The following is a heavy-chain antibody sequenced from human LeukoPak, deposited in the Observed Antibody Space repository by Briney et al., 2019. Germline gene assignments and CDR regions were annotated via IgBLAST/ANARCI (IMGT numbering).Heavy chain of an antibody. CDR2: IYYSGST. D-gene: IGHD2-21*02. CDR1: GGSISSYY. J-gene: IGHJ5*02. V-gene: IGHV4-59*01. Sequence: WETLSLTCTVSGGSISSYYWSWIRQPPGKGLEWIWYIYYSGSTKYNPSFKSRGIISLETSKNKSFLKRSSVTAADTAGYYCARVHVNTMTAKWFDPWGQGTLVTVSS. CDR3: ARVHVNTMTAKWFDP.